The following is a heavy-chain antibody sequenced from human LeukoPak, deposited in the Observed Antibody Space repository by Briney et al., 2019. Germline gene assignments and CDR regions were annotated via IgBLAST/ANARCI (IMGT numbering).Heavy chain of an antibody. D-gene: IGHD4-17*01. CDR1: GVTFSSYA. Sequence: GGSLRLSCAASGVTFSSYAMSWVRQAPGKGLEWVSAISGSGGSTYYADSVRGRFTISRDNSKNTVFLQMNSLRAEDTAVYYCAKDIYGDYEYYLDYWGQGTLVTVSS. CDR3: AKDIYGDYEYYLDY. J-gene: IGHJ4*02. CDR2: ISGSGGST. V-gene: IGHV3-23*01.